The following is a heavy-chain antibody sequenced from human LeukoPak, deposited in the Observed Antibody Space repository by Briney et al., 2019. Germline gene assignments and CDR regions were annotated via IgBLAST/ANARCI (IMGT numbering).Heavy chain of an antibody. V-gene: IGHV3-9*01. Sequence: AGGSLRLSCTASGFTFGDYALHWVRQAPGKGLEWVSGISWNSGSIGYADSVKGRFTISRDNAKNSLYLQMNSLRAEDTALYYCARVAAAGDWGQGTLVTVSS. J-gene: IGHJ4*02. CDR2: ISWNSGSI. CDR1: GFTFGDYA. D-gene: IGHD6-13*01. CDR3: ARVAAAGD.